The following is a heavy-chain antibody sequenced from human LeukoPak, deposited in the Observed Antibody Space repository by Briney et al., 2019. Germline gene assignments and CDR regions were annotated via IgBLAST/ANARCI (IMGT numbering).Heavy chain of an antibody. CDR1: GYTFTGYY. D-gene: IGHD2-2*01. Sequence: ASVKVSCKASGYTFTGYYMHWVRQAPGQGLVWMGWINPNSGGTNYAQKFQGRVTMTRDTSISTAYMELSRLRSDDTAVYYCAVLGYCSSTSCSIDYWGQGTLVTVSS. J-gene: IGHJ4*02. CDR2: INPNSGGT. V-gene: IGHV1-2*02. CDR3: AVLGYCSSTSCSIDY.